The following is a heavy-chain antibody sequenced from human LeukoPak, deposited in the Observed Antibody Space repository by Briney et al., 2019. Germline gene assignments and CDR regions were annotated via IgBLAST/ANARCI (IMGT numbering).Heavy chain of an antibody. Sequence: GGSLRLSCAASGFTFSSYAMSWVRQAPGKGLGWVSAISGSGGSTYYADSVKGRFTISRDNSKNTLYLQMNSLRAEDTAVYYCAKVIVVVPAAIPYFDYWGQGTLVTVSS. CDR1: GFTFSSYA. D-gene: IGHD2-2*02. J-gene: IGHJ4*02. CDR3: AKVIVVVPAAIPYFDY. CDR2: ISGSGGST. V-gene: IGHV3-23*01.